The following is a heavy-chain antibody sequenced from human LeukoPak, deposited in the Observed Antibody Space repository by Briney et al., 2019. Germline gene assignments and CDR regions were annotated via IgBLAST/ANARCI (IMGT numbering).Heavy chain of an antibody. V-gene: IGHV3-74*01. D-gene: IGHD3-22*01. CDR3: ARERSGSSGYYSAIDS. Sequence: PGGSLRLSCVASGFTFSSYWMHWVRQPSGNGLVWVSRIGSDGSTTTYADSVKGRFTISRDNAKNTLYLQMNSLRAEDTAVYYCARERSGSSGYYSAIDSWGQGTLVTVSS. CDR2: IGSDGSTT. J-gene: IGHJ4*02. CDR1: GFTFSSYW.